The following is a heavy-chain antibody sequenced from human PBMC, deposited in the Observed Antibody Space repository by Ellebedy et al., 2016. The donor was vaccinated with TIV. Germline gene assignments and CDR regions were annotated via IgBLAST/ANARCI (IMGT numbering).Heavy chain of an antibody. CDR2: IYPGDSDT. J-gene: IGHJ4*02. CDR3: ARGHGLRYFLLGPYFDY. Sequence: GESLKISCKGSGYSFTSYWIGWVRQMPGKGLEWMGIIYPGDSDTRYSPSFQGQVTISADKSISTAYLQWSSLKASDTAMYYCARGHGLRYFLLGPYFDYWGQGTLVTVSS. V-gene: IGHV5-51*01. D-gene: IGHD3-9*01. CDR1: GYSFTSYW.